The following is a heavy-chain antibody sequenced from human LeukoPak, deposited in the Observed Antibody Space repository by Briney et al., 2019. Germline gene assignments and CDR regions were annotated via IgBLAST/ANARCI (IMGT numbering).Heavy chain of an antibody. D-gene: IGHD4-17*01. V-gene: IGHV3-30*02. CDR3: ARYDYGSFDY. CDR2: IRYDGSNK. J-gene: IGHJ4*02. CDR1: GFTFSTYG. Sequence: PGGSLRLSCAASGFTFSTYGMHWVRQAPGKGLEWVAFIRYDGSNKYYADSVKGRFTISRDNAKNTLYLQMNSLRAEDTAVYYCARYDYGSFDYWGQGTLVTVSS.